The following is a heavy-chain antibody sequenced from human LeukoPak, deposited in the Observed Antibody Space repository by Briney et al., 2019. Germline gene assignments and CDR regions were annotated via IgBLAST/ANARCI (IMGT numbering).Heavy chain of an antibody. D-gene: IGHD6-19*01. CDR1: GFTVSSNY. Sequence: GRSLRLSCAASGFTVSSNYMSWVRQAPGKGLEWVSVIYSGGSTYYADSVKGRFTISRDNSKNTLYLKMNSLRGEDTAVYYCARRSSSGWYPDYYYYYMDVWGKGTTVTISS. V-gene: IGHV3-66*04. CDR2: IYSGGST. CDR3: ARRSSSGWYPDYYYYYMDV. J-gene: IGHJ6*03.